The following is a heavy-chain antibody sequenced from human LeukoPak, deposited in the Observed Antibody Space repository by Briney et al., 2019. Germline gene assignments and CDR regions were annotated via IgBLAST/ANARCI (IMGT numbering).Heavy chain of an antibody. CDR2: IIPIFGTA. Sequence: SVTVSCKASGGTFSNYAISWVRQAPGQGLEWMGGIIPIFGTAKYAQKFQGRVTITADESTSTAYMELSSLRSEDTAVYYCARDGRQQLANWFDPWGQGTLVTVSS. D-gene: IGHD6-13*01. CDR3: ARDGRQQLANWFDP. V-gene: IGHV1-69*13. CDR1: GGTFSNYA. J-gene: IGHJ5*02.